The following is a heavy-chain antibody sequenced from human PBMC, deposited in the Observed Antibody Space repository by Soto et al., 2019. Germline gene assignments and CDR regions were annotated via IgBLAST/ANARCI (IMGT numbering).Heavy chain of an antibody. Sequence: QVQLVQSGAEVKKPGASVKVSCKASGYTFTNYYMHWVRQAPGLGLEWMGMINPTGGSTRYAQKFQGRVTMTRDTSTSTVQMELRSLRSEGTAVYYCARNDKSGLDYWGQGTLVTVSS. CDR3: ARNDKSGLDY. CDR2: INPTGGST. CDR1: GYTFTNYY. J-gene: IGHJ4*02. V-gene: IGHV1-46*01. D-gene: IGHD3-22*01.